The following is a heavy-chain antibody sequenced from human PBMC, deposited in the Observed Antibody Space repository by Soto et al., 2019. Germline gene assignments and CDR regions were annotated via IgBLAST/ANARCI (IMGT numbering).Heavy chain of an antibody. CDR2: IYYSGST. D-gene: IGHD2-8*01. V-gene: IGHV4-39*01. J-gene: IGHJ4*02. Sequence: SETLSLTCTVSGGSISSADYYWGWIRQPPGKGLEWIGSIYYSGSTYYNPSLKSRVTISVDTSKNQFSLKLSSVTAADTAVYYRERQDIVLMVYANDYWGQGTLVTVSS. CDR1: GGSISSADYY. CDR3: ERQDIVLMVYANDY.